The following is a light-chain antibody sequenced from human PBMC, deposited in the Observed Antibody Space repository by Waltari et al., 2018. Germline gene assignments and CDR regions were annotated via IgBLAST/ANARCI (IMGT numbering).Light chain of an antibody. J-gene: IGLJ3*02. CDR1: SGHSSNI. CDR3: QAWGYGTWV. CDR2: VNVDGTH. Sequence: QLVLTQSPSSSASLGASIKLTCSLSSGHSSNIIAWRQQQPERGPRYSLKVNVDGTHSRGEDIPARLSGSSRGAKRYLHLSSPRTGGEADYYCQAWGYGTWVFGGGTKVTIL. V-gene: IGLV4-69*01.